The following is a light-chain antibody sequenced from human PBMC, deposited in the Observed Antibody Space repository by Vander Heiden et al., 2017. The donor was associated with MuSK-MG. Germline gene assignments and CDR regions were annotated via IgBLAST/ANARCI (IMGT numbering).Light chain of an antibody. CDR1: QSLLYSSNNKNY. CDR3: QKDETRPWT. V-gene: IGKV4-1*01. CDR2: WVS. J-gene: IGKJ1*01. Sequence: IVMTQSPDSLTVSLGERATIDCKSSQSLLYSSNNKNYVVWDQQKPGQLPKLRMSWVSTRESGGPDRLRGRVSETACTRTINSLKAADVGVSYCQKDETRPWTLGHGTRVXIK.